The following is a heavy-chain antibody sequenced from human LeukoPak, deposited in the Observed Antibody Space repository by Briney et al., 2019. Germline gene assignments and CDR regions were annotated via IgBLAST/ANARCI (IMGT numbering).Heavy chain of an antibody. CDR3: ARDRDNYGSGSYVWFDP. V-gene: IGHV1-46*01. CDR1: GYTFTSYY. CDR2: INPSGGST. J-gene: IGHJ5*02. Sequence: GASVKVSCKASGYTFTSYYMHWVRQAPGQGLEWMGIINPSGGSTSYAQKFQGRVTMTRDMSTSTVYMELSSLRSEDTAVYYCARDRDNYGSGSYVWFDPWGQGTLVTVSS. D-gene: IGHD3-10*01.